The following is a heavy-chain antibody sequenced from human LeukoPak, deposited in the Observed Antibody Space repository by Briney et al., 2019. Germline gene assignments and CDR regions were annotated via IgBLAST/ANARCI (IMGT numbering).Heavy chain of an antibody. CDR3: ARFWVLSYGKNYGMDV. J-gene: IGHJ6*02. D-gene: IGHD5-18*01. V-gene: IGHV4-34*01. CDR1: GGSFSGYY. CDR2: INHSGST. Sequence: SETLSLTCAVYGGSFSGYYWSWIRQPPGKGLEWIGEINHSGSTNYNPSLKSRVTISVDTSKNQFSLKLSSVTAADTAVYYCARFWVLSYGKNYGMDVWGQGTTVTVSS.